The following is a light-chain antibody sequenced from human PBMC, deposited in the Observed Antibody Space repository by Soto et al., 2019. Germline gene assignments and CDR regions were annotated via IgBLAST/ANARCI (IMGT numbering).Light chain of an antibody. J-gene: IGKJ1*01. CDR1: QTISIW. Sequence: DIQMTQSPSTLSASVGDRVTITCRARQTISIWLAWYQQKPGKAPKLLIYDASSLESGVPSRFSGSGSGTEFTLTISSLQPDDSATYYCQQYNSYSRSFAQGIKVEIK. V-gene: IGKV1-5*01. CDR3: QQYNSYSRS. CDR2: DAS.